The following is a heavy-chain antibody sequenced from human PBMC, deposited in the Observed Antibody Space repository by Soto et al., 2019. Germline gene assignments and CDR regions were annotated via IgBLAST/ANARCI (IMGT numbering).Heavy chain of an antibody. J-gene: IGHJ6*02. CDR3: ARIVVIPAAPDYYNYYGVDV. CDR1: GDSIISSNYY. Sequence: SETLSLTCTVSGDSIISSNYYWAWIRQSPGKGLEWIGNMYYSGSTYYNLSLKSRVTMSVDTSKNQLSLKISSVTAADTSVYYFARIVVIPAAPDYYNYYGVDVWGQGTTVTVS. CDR2: MYYSGST. V-gene: IGHV4-39*01. D-gene: IGHD2-2*01.